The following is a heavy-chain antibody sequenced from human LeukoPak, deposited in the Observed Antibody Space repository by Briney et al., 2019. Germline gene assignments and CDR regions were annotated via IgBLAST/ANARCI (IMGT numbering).Heavy chain of an antibody. Sequence: GGSLRLSCDVSGFTVSSNYVSWVRQAPGKGLECVSVIDTGGSTYYADSVKGRFTISRDNSKNTLYLQMNSLRAEDTAVYYCARVSKGNYFEYCGQGTLVAVSS. CDR3: ARVSKGNYFEY. V-gene: IGHV3-53*01. CDR2: IDTGGST. CDR1: GFTVSSNY. J-gene: IGHJ4*02.